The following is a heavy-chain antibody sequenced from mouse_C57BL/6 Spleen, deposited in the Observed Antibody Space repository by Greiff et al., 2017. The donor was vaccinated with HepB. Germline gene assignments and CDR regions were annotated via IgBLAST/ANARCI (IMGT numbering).Heavy chain of an antibody. J-gene: IGHJ4*01. D-gene: IGHD2-5*01. V-gene: IGHV1-22*01. Sequence: EVKLMESGPELVKPGASVKMSCKASGYTFTDYNMHWVKQSHGKSLEWIGYINPNNGGTSYNQKFKGKATLTVNKSSSTAYMELRSLTSEDSAVYYCARGGYYSNYYAMDYWGQGTSVTVSS. CDR2: INPNNGGT. CDR3: ARGGYYSNYYAMDY. CDR1: GYTFTDYN.